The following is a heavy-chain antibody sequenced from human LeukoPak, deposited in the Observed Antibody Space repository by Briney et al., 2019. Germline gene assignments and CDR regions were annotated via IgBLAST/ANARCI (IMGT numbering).Heavy chain of an antibody. CDR2: INTNTGNP. Sequence: ASVTVSCTASGYTFTSYAMNWVRQAPGQGLEWMGWINTNTGNPTYAQGFTGRFVFSLDTSVSTAYLQINSLKAEDTAVYYCARVCFGCLENWFDPWGQGTLVTVSS. V-gene: IGHV7-4-1*02. D-gene: IGHD2-15*01. CDR1: GYTFTSYA. CDR3: ARVCFGCLENWFDP. J-gene: IGHJ5*02.